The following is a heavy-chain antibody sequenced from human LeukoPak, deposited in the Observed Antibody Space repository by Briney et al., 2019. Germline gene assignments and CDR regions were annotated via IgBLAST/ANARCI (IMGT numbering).Heavy chain of an antibody. D-gene: IGHD3-10*01. J-gene: IGHJ5*02. V-gene: IGHV3-7*01. CDR2: IKQDGSEK. Sequence: GGSLRLSCAASGFTFSSYWMSWVRQAPGKGLEWVANIKQDGSEKYYVDSVKGRFTISRDNAKNSLYLQMNSLRAEDTAVYYCARDLRLGYGSGRSFRFDPWGQGTLVTVSS. CDR1: GFTFSSYW. CDR3: ARDLRLGYGSGRSFRFDP.